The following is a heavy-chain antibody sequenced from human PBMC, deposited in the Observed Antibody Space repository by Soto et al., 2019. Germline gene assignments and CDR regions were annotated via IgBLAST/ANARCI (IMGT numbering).Heavy chain of an antibody. CDR3: VRGGSNSAT. V-gene: IGHV3-7*01. CDR1: GFTFSDSW. CDR2: IKPDESEK. Sequence: EVQLVESGGGLGQPGGSLRLSCTASGFTFSDSWMTWVRQAPGKGLEWVARIKPDESEKKYADSVKGRFSISRDSAKNAMYLQMDSLRGEDTAGYYCVRGGSNSATWAQGTLVTVS. J-gene: IGHJ5*02. D-gene: IGHD4-4*01.